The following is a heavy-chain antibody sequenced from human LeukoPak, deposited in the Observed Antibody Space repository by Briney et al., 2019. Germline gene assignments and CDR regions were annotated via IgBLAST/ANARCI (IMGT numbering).Heavy chain of an antibody. J-gene: IGHJ4*02. CDR1: GFIFSNYA. CDR3: AKLPWGTAARPNFGMDY. CDR2: ISGSGVST. Sequence: GGSLRLSCAASGFIFSNYAMSWVRQAPGKGLDWVSTISGSGVSTYYVDSVKGRFAISRDNSKNTLYLQMNSLRAEDTAVYYCAKLPWGTAARPNFGMDYWGQGILVTVSS. V-gene: IGHV3-23*01. D-gene: IGHD6-6*01.